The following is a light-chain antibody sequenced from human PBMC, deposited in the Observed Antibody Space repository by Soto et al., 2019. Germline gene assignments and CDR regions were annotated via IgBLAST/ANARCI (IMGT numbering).Light chain of an antibody. J-gene: IGLJ3*02. Sequence: QSVLTQPASVSGSPGQSITISCTGTSSDVGSYNLVSWYQQHPGKAPKLMIYEVSKRPSGVSNRFYGSKSGNSASLTISGLQAEDEADYYCCSYAGSSTSCVFGGGTKVTVL. V-gene: IGLV2-23*02. CDR1: SSDVGSYNL. CDR2: EVS. CDR3: CSYAGSSTSCV.